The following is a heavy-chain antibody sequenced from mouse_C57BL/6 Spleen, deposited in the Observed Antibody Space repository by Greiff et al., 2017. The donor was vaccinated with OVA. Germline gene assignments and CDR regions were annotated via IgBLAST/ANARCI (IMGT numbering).Heavy chain of an antibody. CDR3: ARVDYSWDRCYSIDY. J-gene: IGHJ4*01. CDR1: GYTFTSYW. V-gene: IGHV1-53*01. D-gene: IGHD4-1*01. Sequence: QVQLQQPGTELVKPGASVKLSCKASGYTFTSYWMHWVKQRPGQGLEWIGNINPSSGGTNYNEKFKSKATLTVDKSSSTAYMQLSSLTSEDSAVYECARVDYSWDRCYSIDYWGQGTSVTVSA. CDR2: INPSSGGT.